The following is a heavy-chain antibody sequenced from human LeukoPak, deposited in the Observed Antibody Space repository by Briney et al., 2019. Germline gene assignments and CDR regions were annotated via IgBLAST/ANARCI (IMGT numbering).Heavy chain of an antibody. CDR3: AREGYGDYPIHLNY. CDR1: GFTFSSYG. V-gene: IGHV3-33*01. D-gene: IGHD4-17*01. Sequence: PGGSLRLSCAASGFTFSSYGMHWVRQAPGKGLEWVAVIWCDGSNKYYADSVKGRFTISRDNSKNTLYLQMNSLRAEDTAVYYCAREGYGDYPIHLNYWGQGTLVTVSS. CDR2: IWCDGSNK. J-gene: IGHJ4*02.